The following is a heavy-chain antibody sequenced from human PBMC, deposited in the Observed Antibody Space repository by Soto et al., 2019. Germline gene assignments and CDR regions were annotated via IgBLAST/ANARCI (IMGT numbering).Heavy chain of an antibody. J-gene: IGHJ4*02. Sequence: EVQLVESGGGLVQPGGSLRLSCAASGFTFSSYWMHWVRQAPGKGLVWVSRIHSDGGTTTYADSVKGRFTMSRDNAKNALYLRMNSLRAEDTAVYYCARTDGSNSHFDYWGQGTLVTVSS. CDR2: IHSDGGTT. CDR1: GFTFSSYW. CDR3: ARTDGSNSHFDY. D-gene: IGHD4-4*01. V-gene: IGHV3-74*01.